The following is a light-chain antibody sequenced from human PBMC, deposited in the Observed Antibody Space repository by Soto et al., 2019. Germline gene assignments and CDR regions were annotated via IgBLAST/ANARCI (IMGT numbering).Light chain of an antibody. J-gene: IGKJ1*01. CDR1: RSVSRS. CDR3: QQRTNWPPWT. Sequence: EIVLTQSPATLSLSPWERATLSCRASRSVSRSLAWYQQKPGQAPSLLIYDASNRATGIPARFSGSGSGTDFTLTISSLEPEDFAVYYCQQRTNWPPWTFGQGTKVDIK. CDR2: DAS. V-gene: IGKV3-11*01.